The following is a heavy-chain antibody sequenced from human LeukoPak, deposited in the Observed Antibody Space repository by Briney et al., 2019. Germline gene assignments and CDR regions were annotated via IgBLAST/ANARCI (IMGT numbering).Heavy chain of an antibody. J-gene: IGHJ4*02. V-gene: IGHV4-39*01. CDR1: GGSISSSSYY. CDR2: IYYSGST. D-gene: IGHD6-19*01. Sequence: PSETLSLTCTVSGGSISSSSYYWGWIRQPPGKGLEWIGSIYYSGSTYYNPSLKSRVTISVDTSKNQFSLKLSSVTAADTAVYYCAMIAVAGSYYFDYWGQGTLVTVSS. CDR3: AMIAVAGSYYFDY.